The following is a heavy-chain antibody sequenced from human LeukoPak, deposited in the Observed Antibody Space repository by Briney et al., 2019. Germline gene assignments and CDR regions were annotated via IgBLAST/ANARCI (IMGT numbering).Heavy chain of an antibody. CDR2: ISSSGSTI. CDR3: ARDRISGLYYYYGMDV. Sequence: PGGSLRLSCAASGFTFSDYYMSWIRQAPGKGLEWVSYISSSGSTIYYADSVKGRFTISRDNAKNSLYLQMNSLRAEDTAVYYCARDRISGLYYYYGMDVWGQGTTVTVSS. J-gene: IGHJ6*02. CDR1: GFTFSDYY. V-gene: IGHV3-11*01. D-gene: IGHD3-3*01.